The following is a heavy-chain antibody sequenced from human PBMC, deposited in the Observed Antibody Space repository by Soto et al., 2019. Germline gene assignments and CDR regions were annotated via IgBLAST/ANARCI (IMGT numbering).Heavy chain of an antibody. D-gene: IGHD2-15*01. J-gene: IGHJ6*02. Sequence: QVQLVESGGGVVQPGRSLRLSCAASGFTFSSYGMHWVRQAPGKGLEWVAVISYDGSNKYYADSVKGRFTISRDNSKNTLYLQMNSLRAEDTAVYYCAKCPRSGGSKNDYYGMDVWGQGTTVTVSS. CDR1: GFTFSSYG. CDR3: AKCPRSGGSKNDYYGMDV. CDR2: ISYDGSNK. V-gene: IGHV3-30*18.